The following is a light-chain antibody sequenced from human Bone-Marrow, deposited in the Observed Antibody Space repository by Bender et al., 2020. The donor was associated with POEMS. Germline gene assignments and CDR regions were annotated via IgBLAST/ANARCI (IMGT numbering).Light chain of an antibody. J-gene: IGLJ1*01. V-gene: IGLV2-8*01. CDR1: SSDVGGYNF. CDR2: EVT. CDR3: SSYAGRNNFYV. Sequence: QSALTQPPSASGSPGQSVTISCTGTSSDVGGYNFVSWYQQHPGKAPKLIIYEVTKRPSGVPDRFSGSKSGNTASLIVSGLQAEDEADYYCSSYAGRNNFYVFGTGTKVTVL.